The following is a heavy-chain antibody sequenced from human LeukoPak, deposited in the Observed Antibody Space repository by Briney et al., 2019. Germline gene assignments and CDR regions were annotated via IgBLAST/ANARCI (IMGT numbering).Heavy chain of an antibody. J-gene: IGHJ4*02. Sequence: GASLKVSCKASGYTFTSYDINWVRQATGQGLEWMGWMNPNSGNTSYAQKFQGRVTMTRDMSTSTVYMELSSLRSEDTAVYYCARDRNLWPFDYWGQGTLVTVSS. CDR1: GYTFTSYD. CDR3: ARDRNLWPFDY. V-gene: IGHV1-8*01. CDR2: MNPNSGNT. D-gene: IGHD4-11*01.